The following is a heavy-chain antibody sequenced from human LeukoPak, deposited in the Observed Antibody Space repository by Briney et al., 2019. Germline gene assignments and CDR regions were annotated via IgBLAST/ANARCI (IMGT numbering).Heavy chain of an antibody. Sequence: GGSLRLSCAASEFTVSNNYMSWVRQAPGKGLEWVSVIYKVGNTFYADFVKGRFTISRDNAKNSLYLQMNSLRDEDTAVYYCARESRESCAAFDIWGQGTMVTVSS. J-gene: IGHJ3*02. CDR1: EFTVSNNY. V-gene: IGHV3-66*01. CDR3: ARESRESCAAFDI. CDR2: IYKVGNT.